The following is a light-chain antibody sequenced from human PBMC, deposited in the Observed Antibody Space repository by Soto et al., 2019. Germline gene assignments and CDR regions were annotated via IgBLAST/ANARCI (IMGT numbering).Light chain of an antibody. CDR1: QTVSSRF. J-gene: IGKJ1*01. CDR2: GAS. Sequence: EIWLTQSPGTLSLSPGERATLSCRASQTVSSRFLAWYQQKPGQAPRLLIYGASSRATGIPERFSGSGSGTDFTLTISRLEPEDSAVYYCQQHGTTFGHGTKVDIK. V-gene: IGKV3-20*01. CDR3: QQHGTT.